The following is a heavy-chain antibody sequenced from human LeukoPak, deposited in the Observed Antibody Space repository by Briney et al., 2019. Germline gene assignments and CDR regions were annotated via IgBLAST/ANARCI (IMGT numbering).Heavy chain of an antibody. D-gene: IGHD3-16*01. CDR1: GFTVSAND. Sequence: GGSLRLSCAASGFTVSANDMSWVRQAPGKGLEGVSLISAGGGSSAFYADSVKGRFTASRHDSKNTLDLQMNGLRADDTAVYYCLRQGVGDPPRWGQGTLVTVSS. J-gene: IGHJ4*02. V-gene: IGHV3-53*04. CDR2: ISAGGGSSA. CDR3: LRQGVGDPPR.